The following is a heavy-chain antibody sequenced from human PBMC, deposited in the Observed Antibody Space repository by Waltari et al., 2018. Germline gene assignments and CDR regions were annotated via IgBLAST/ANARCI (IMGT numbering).Heavy chain of an antibody. D-gene: IGHD3-3*01. CDR1: GFSSTAFS. CDR3: ARWRWQQSEFDN. V-gene: IGHV3-7*01. J-gene: IGHJ4*02. Sequence: EVQLVESGGGLVQPGESLRLSCAVSGFSSTAFSMSWVRQAPGKGLEWVASIHQGASDGNYVESVRGRFTIPRDNARNSLDLQMNSLRVEDTAVYFCARWRWQQSEFDNWGQGTLVTVS. CDR2: IHQGASDG.